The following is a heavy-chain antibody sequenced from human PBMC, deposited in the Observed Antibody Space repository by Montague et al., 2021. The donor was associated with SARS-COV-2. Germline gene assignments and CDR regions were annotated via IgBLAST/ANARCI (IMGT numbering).Heavy chain of an antibody. J-gene: IGHJ4*02. CDR3: ARHGTTRIAMIVVVIGYFDY. D-gene: IGHD3-22*01. Sequence: SETLSLTCTVSGGSISSSSYYWGWIRQPPGKGLGWIGSIYYSGSTYYNPSLKSRVTISVDTSKNQFSLKLSSVTAADTAVYYCARHGTTRIAMIVVVIGYFDYWGQGTLVTVSS. CDR1: GGSISSSSYY. V-gene: IGHV4-39*01. CDR2: IYYSGST.